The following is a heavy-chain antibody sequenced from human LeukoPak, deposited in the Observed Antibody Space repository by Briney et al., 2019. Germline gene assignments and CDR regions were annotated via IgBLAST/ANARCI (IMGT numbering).Heavy chain of an antibody. J-gene: IGHJ4*02. Sequence: PSETLSLTCAVSGGSISSNNWWSWVRQPPGKGLEWIGEIYHDESTNYNPALKSRVTISVDKSKNQFSLELSSVTAADTAVYYCARLISSSWSTLGDDYWGQGTLVTVAS. CDR2: IYHDEST. V-gene: IGHV4-4*02. D-gene: IGHD6-13*01. CDR1: GGSISSNNW. CDR3: ARLISSSWSTLGDDY.